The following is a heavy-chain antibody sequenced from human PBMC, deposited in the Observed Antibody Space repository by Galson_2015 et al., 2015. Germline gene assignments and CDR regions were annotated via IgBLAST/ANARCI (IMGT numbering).Heavy chain of an antibody. CDR2: IRGSGGGT. D-gene: IGHD3-10*01. V-gene: IGHV3-23*01. Sequence: SLRLSCAASGFTFSSYAMSWVRQAPGKGLEWVSGIRGSGGGTYYADSVKGRFTISGDTSKNTLYLQMNSLRAEDTAVYYCARRGGKTGHWYFDLWGRGTLVTVSS. J-gene: IGHJ2*01. CDR3: ARRGGKTGHWYFDL. CDR1: GFTFSSYA.